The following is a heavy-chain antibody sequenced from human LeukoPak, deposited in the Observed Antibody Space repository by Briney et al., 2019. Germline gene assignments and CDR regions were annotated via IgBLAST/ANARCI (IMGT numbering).Heavy chain of an antibody. Sequence: GGSLRLSCAASGFTFSSYAMSWVRQAPGKGLEWVSAIVGSGGNMYYADSVKGRFTISRDSFKSTLYLQMNSLRAEDTAVYYCAKGLTWDSTSCSDWGQGTLVTVSS. CDR1: GFTFSSYA. V-gene: IGHV3-23*01. J-gene: IGHJ4*02. D-gene: IGHD2-2*01. CDR2: IVGSGGNM. CDR3: AKGLTWDSTSCSD.